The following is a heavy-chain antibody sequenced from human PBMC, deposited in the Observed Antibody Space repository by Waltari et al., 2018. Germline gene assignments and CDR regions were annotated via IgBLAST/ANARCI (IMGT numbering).Heavy chain of an antibody. CDR1: GFTLSSYE. D-gene: IGHD5-12*01. Sequence: VQLVASGGGLVQPGGSLRLSCAASGFTLSSYEMNWVRQAPGKGLEWVSYISSSGSTIYYADSVKGRFTISGDNAKNSLYLQMNSLRAEDTAVYYCARARDGYNADYWGQGTLVTVSS. CDR2: ISSSGSTI. J-gene: IGHJ4*02. V-gene: IGHV3-48*03. CDR3: ARARDGYNADY.